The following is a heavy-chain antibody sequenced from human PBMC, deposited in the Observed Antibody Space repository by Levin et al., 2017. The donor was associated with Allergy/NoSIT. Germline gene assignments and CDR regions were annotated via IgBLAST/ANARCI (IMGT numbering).Heavy chain of an antibody. J-gene: IGHJ4*02. Sequence: SETLSLTCTVSGGSINSGDYYWSWIRQPPGKGLEWVGHIYYSGNTYYNPSLKSRLTMSVDTSKNQFSLRLSSVTAADTAVYYCARETYGAERYHPGYFGYWGQGTMVTVSS. CDR1: GGSINSGDYY. CDR3: ARETYGAERYHPGYFGY. CDR2: IYYSGNT. V-gene: IGHV4-30-4*01. D-gene: IGHD3-10*01.